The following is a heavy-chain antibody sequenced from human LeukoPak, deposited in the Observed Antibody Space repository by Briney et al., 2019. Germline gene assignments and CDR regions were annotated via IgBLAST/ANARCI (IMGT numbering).Heavy chain of an antibody. Sequence: SETLSLTCTVSGGSISSYYWSWIRQPAGKGLEWIGRIYTSGSTNYNPSLKSRVTISVDTSKNQFSLKLSSVTAADTAVYYCARDLPPGGLVDYWGQGTLVTVSS. D-gene: IGHD3-16*01. V-gene: IGHV4-4*07. CDR1: GGSISSYY. CDR3: ARDLPPGGLVDY. J-gene: IGHJ4*02. CDR2: IYTSGST.